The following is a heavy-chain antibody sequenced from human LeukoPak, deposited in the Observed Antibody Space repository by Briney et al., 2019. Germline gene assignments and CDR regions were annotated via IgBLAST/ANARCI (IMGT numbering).Heavy chain of an antibody. D-gene: IGHD3-10*01. CDR3: ARAGYYASGSPSGLY. V-gene: IGHV4-38-2*02. CDR2: IYYSGST. J-gene: IGHJ4*02. Sequence: SETLSLTCTVSGYSISSGYYWGWIRQPPGKGLEWIGSIYYSGSTYYNPSLKSRVTTSVDTSKNQFSLKLTSVTAADTAVYYCARAGYYASGSPSGLYWGQGTLVTVSS. CDR1: GYSISSGYY.